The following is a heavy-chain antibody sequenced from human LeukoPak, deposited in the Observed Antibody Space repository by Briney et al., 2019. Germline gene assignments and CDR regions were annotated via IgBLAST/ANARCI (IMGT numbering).Heavy chain of an antibody. CDR1: GFTFSSYG. D-gene: IGHD3-22*01. CDR2: ISGSGGST. CDR3: AEDEYYYDSSGYSSFFDY. Sequence: SGGSLRLSCAASGFTFSSYGMSWVRQAPGKGLEWVSAISGSGGSTYYADSVKGRFTISRDNSKNTLYLQMNSLRAEDTAVYYCAEDEYYYDSSGYSSFFDYWGQGTLVTVSS. J-gene: IGHJ4*02. V-gene: IGHV3-23*01.